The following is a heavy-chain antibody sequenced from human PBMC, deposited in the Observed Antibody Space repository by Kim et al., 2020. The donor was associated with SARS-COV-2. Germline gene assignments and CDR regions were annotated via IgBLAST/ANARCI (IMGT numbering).Heavy chain of an antibody. Sequence: SETLSLTCTVSGGSISSSSYYWGWIRQPPGKGLEWIGSIYYSGSTYYNPSLKSRVTISVDTSKNQFSLKLSSVTAADTAVYYCASRVARPYAEYFQHWGQGTLVTVSS. CDR2: IYYSGST. V-gene: IGHV4-39*01. J-gene: IGHJ1*01. CDR1: GGSISSSSYY. D-gene: IGHD2-21*01. CDR3: ASRVARPYAEYFQH.